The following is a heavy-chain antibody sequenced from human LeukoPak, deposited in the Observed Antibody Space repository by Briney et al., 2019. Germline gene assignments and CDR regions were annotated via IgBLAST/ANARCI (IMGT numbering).Heavy chain of an antibody. V-gene: IGHV3-9*03. J-gene: IGHJ3*02. CDR1: GFTFDDYA. CDR2: ISWNSGSI. D-gene: IGHD6-13*01. CDR3: AREIAAAQSPAFDI. Sequence: GGSLRLSCAASGFTFDDYAMHWVRQAPGKGLEWVSGISWNSGSIGYADSVKGRFTISRDNAKNSLYLQMNSLRAEDMALYYCAREIAAAQSPAFDIWGQGTMVTVSS.